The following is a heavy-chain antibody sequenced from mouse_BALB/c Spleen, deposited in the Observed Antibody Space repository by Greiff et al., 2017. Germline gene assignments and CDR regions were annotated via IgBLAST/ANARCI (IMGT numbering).Heavy chain of an antibody. CDR1: GFNIKDTY. CDR2: IDPANGNT. D-gene: IGHD4-1*01. CDR3: ARILGRGYYFDY. V-gene: IGHV14-3*02. Sequence: VQLKESGAELVKPGASVKLSCTASGFNIKDTYMHWVKQRPEQGLEWIGRIDPANGNTKYDPKFQGKATITADTSSNTAYLQLSSLTSEDTAVYYCARILGRGYYFDYWGQGTTLTVSS. J-gene: IGHJ2*01.